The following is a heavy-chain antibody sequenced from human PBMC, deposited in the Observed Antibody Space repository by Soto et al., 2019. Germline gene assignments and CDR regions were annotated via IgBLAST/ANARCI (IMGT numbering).Heavy chain of an antibody. V-gene: IGHV3-30-3*01. J-gene: IGHJ6*02. Sequence: QVQLVESGGGVVQPGRSLRLSCAASGFTFSSYAMHWVRQAPGKGLEWVAVISYDGSNKYYADSVKGRFTISRDNSKNTLYLQMNSVRAEDTAVYYCARAGQGLYGWELGGGSYYYGMDVWGQGTTVTVSS. CDR3: ARAGQGLYGWELGGGSYYYGMDV. D-gene: IGHD1-26*01. CDR2: ISYDGSNK. CDR1: GFTFSSYA.